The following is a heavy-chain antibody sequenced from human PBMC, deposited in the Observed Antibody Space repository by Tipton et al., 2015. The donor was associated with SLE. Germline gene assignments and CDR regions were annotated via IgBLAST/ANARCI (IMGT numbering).Heavy chain of an antibody. J-gene: IGHJ1*01. CDR2: LKDGGIT. CDR1: GFTFSNAW. V-gene: IGHV4-34*01. D-gene: IGHD1-7*01. Sequence: LRLSCAASGFTFSNAWMSWVRQPPGKGLEWIGELKDGGITNYNPSLKSRVTISVDTSKSQLSLKLTSVTAADTAVYHCVRGVTGTVGEQWGQGTLVTVSS. CDR3: VRGVTGTVGEQ.